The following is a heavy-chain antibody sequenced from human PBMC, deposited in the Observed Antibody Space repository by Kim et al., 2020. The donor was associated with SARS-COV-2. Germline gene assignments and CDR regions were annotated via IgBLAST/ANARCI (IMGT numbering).Heavy chain of an antibody. D-gene: IGHD2-21*02. CDR3: AKEVTRRVDY. CDR2: ISGGGYTT. J-gene: IGHJ4*02. Sequence: GGSLRLSCAASGFTFSNYAMSWVRQTPGKGLEWVSAISGGGYTTYYADSVKGRFTISRDNSKNTLYLQMNSLRAEDTAVYYCAKEVTRRVDYWGQGTLVTVSS. V-gene: IGHV3-23*01. CDR1: GFTFSNYA.